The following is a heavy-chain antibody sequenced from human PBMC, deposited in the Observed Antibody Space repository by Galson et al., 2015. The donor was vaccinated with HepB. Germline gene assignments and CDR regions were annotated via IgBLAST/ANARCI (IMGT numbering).Heavy chain of an antibody. D-gene: IGHD1-26*01. CDR3: AREWELRY. Sequence: SVKVSCKASGYTFTNYGISWVRQAPGQGLEWMGWISAFNGNTNYAQILQGRVTMTTDTSTSTAYMELRSLRSDDTAVYYCAREWELRYWGQGTLVTVSS. CDR2: ISAFNGNT. J-gene: IGHJ4*02. V-gene: IGHV1-18*01. CDR1: GYTFTNYG.